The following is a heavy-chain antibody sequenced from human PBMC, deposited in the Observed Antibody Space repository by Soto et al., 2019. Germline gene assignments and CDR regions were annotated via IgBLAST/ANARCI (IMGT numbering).Heavy chain of an antibody. CDR1: GFTFSSCG. D-gene: IGHD3-3*01. V-gene: IGHV3-33*01. CDR2: IWYDGNSE. CDR3: ARGTTARSGSHNWFAP. J-gene: IGHJ5*02. Sequence: QVQLVESGGGVVQPGRSLRLSCAASGFTFSSCGMHWVRQAPGKGLEWVAVIWYDGNSEYYADSVKGRFTISRDDSKNTVYLQMNSLRAEDTAVYYCARGTTARSGSHNWFAPWGQGTLVTVSS.